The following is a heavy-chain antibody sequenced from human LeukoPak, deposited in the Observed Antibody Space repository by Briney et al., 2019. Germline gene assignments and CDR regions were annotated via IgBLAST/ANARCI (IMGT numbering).Heavy chain of an antibody. J-gene: IGHJ5*02. CDR2: IYYSGST. D-gene: IGHD3-16*01. Sequence: SETLSLTCTVSGGSISSSTYYWGWIRQPPGKGLEWIGSIYYSGSTYYNPSLKSRVTISVDTSKNQFSLKLSSVTAADTAVYYCARGFQCANRRYALGCNWFDPWGQGTLVTVSS. V-gene: IGHV4-39*07. CDR1: GGSISSSTYY. CDR3: ARGFQCANRRYALGCNWFDP.